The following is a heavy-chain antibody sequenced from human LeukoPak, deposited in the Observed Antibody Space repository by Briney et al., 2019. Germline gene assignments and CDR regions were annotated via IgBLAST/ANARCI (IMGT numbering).Heavy chain of an antibody. J-gene: IGHJ4*02. Sequence: GSSVKVSCKASGGTFSSYAISWVRQAPGQGLEWMGRIIPIFGTANYAQEFQGRVTITTDESTSTAYMELSSLRSEDTAVYYCARDKAYYYDSSXYSDYWGQGTLVTVSS. D-gene: IGHD3-22*01. CDR1: GGTFSSYA. V-gene: IGHV1-69*05. CDR3: ARDKAYYYDSSXYSDY. CDR2: IIPIFGTA.